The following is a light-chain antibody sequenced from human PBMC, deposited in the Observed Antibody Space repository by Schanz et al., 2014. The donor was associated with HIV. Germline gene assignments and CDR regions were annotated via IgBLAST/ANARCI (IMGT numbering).Light chain of an antibody. V-gene: IGLV6-57*04. CDR3: QSSDSFNPKV. CDR1: SGSIASSY. Sequence: NFMLTQPHSVSESPGKTVIISCTRSSGSIASSYVQWYQQRPDSAPTLVIFENNERPSGVPDRFSGSLDISSNSASLTISGLKTEDEADYYCQSSDSFNPKVFGGGTKLTV. J-gene: IGLJ3*02. CDR2: ENN.